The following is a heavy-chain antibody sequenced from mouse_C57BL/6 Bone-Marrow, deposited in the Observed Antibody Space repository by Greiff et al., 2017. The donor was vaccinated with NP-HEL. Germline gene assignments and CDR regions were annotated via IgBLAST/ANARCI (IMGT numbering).Heavy chain of an antibody. J-gene: IGHJ2*01. D-gene: IGHD1-1*01. Sequence: VQLQQPGAELVKPGASVKLSCKASGFTFTSYWMHWVKQRPVRGLEWIGRITPNSGGTKYNEKFKSKATLTVDKPSSTAYMQLSSLTSEDSAVYYCAFYYYGSSYFDDWGQGTTLTVSS. CDR2: ITPNSGGT. CDR1: GFTFTSYW. V-gene: IGHV1-72*01. CDR3: AFYYYGSSYFDD.